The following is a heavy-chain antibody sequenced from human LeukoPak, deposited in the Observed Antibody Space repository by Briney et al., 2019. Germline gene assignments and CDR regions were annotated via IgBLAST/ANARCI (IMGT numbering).Heavy chain of an antibody. CDR3: ARGRRDGYKKYYFDY. Sequence: ASVKVSCKASGGTFSSYAISWVRQAPGQGLEWMGGIIPIFGTANYAQKLQGRVTITADESTSTAYMELSSLRSEDTAVYYCARGRRDGYKKYYFDYWGQGTLVTVSS. J-gene: IGHJ4*02. CDR2: IIPIFGTA. V-gene: IGHV1-69*13. D-gene: IGHD5-24*01. CDR1: GGTFSSYA.